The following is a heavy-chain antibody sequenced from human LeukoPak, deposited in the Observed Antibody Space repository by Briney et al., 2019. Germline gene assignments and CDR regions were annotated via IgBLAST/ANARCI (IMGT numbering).Heavy chain of an antibody. J-gene: IGHJ6*03. CDR3: ARDGTDYYYYMDV. V-gene: IGHV3-7*01. CDR2: IKQDGSEK. D-gene: IGHD1-26*01. CDR1: GFTFSSYW. Sequence: PGGSLRLSCAASGFTFSSYWMSWVRQAPGKGLEWVANIKQDGSEKYYVDSVKGRFTISRDNAKNSLYLQMNSLRADDTAVYYCARDGTDYYYYMDVWGKGTTVTISS.